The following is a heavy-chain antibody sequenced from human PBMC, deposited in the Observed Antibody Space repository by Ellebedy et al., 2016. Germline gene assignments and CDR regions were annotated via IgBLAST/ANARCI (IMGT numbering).Heavy chain of an antibody. V-gene: IGHV4-59*08. Sequence: SETLSLTCTVFGASISNDNWSWVRQPPGKGLEWIGYVSYTGSTNSNPSLKSRVTISIDTSKNQFSLKLSSVTAADTAVYYCTRTVQLAFYMNVWGRGTSVTVSS. J-gene: IGHJ6*03. CDR3: TRTVQLAFYMNV. CDR2: VSYTGST. D-gene: IGHD5-24*01. CDR1: GASISNDN.